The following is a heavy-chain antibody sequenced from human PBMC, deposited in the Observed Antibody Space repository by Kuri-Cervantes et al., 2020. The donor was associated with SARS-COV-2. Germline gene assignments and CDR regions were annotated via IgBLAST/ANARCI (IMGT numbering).Heavy chain of an antibody. CDR2: ISGSGGST. CDR1: GFTFSSYA. Sequence: GESLKISCAASGFTFSSYAMSWGRQAPGKGLEWVSAISGSGGSTYYADSVKGGFTISRDNSKNTLYLQMNSLRAEDTAVYYCAKDGAVAGGGIPHFDYWGQGTLVTVSS. V-gene: IGHV3-23*01. J-gene: IGHJ4*02. D-gene: IGHD6-19*01. CDR3: AKDGAVAGGGIPHFDY.